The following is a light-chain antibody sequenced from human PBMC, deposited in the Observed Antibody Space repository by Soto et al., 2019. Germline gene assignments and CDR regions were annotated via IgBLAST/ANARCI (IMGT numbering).Light chain of an antibody. J-gene: IGKJ4*01. CDR2: GAS. CDR1: LSLNNN. Sequence: EIVMTQSPATVSVSPGEGATLSCRASLSLNNNLARYQQKPGQAPRLLIYGASTRATGIPARFSGSGSGTDFTLTISSLQSADFAVYYCQQYNNWPLTFGGGTKVEIK. V-gene: IGKV3-15*01. CDR3: QQYNNWPLT.